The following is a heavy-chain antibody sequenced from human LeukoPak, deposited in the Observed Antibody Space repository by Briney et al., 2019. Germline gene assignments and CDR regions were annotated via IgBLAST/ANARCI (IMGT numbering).Heavy chain of an antibody. CDR3: TKELHVAVAVADYYYFYMGV. Sequence: PGGSLRLSCAASGFAFSSFAMGWVRQSPGKGLEWLSTINGGGNTTFYSDSVKGRFTISRDNSKNTLYLHMDSLRPDDTAMYYCTKELHVAVAVADYYYFYMGVWGRGTAVTVSS. CDR1: GFAFSSFA. V-gene: IGHV3-23*01. CDR2: INGGGNTT. J-gene: IGHJ6*03. D-gene: IGHD6-19*01.